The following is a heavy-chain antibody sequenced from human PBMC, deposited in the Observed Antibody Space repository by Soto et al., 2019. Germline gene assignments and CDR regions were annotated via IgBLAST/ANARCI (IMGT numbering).Heavy chain of an antibody. D-gene: IGHD3-16*01. CDR1: GHSFTNDM. CDR2: ISPGDSET. V-gene: IGHV5-51*01. J-gene: IGHJ4*02. CDR3: TRHYTWGKYYHGIY. Sequence: PGESLKIYCHDSGHSFTNDMIGLVLQMPGKGLEWMGIISPGDSETRYSQSLQGEVTISADKSISTAYLQWNSLKASDTAMYYCTRHYTWGKYYHGIYWCQGTLVTVSS.